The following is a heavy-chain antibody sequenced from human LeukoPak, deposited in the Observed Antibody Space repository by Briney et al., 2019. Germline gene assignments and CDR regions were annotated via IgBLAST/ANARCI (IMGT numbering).Heavy chain of an antibody. V-gene: IGHV4-30-4*01. Sequence: PSETLSLTCTVSGGSISSGDYYWSWIRQPPGKGLEWIGYIYYSGSTHYNPSLKSRVTISVDTSKNQFSLKLSSVTAADTAVYYCARYYDFWRYFDYWGQGTLVTVSS. CDR2: IYYSGST. J-gene: IGHJ4*02. CDR1: GGSISSGDYY. D-gene: IGHD3-3*01. CDR3: ARYYDFWRYFDY.